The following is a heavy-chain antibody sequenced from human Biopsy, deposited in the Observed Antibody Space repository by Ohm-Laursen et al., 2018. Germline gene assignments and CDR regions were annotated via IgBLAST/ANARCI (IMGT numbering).Heavy chain of an antibody. CDR1: GGSISSYY. V-gene: IGHV4-4*07. Sequence: GTLSLTCTVSGGSISSYYWSWIRQAAGKGLEWIGRIYPGGGTIYNPSLKSRVTMSVDTSKNHFSLNLNSVTAADTAVYYCAGIVLGPTNDAFDIWGQGTMVTVPS. J-gene: IGHJ3*02. CDR2: IYPGGGT. D-gene: IGHD1-26*01. CDR3: AGIVLGPTNDAFDI.